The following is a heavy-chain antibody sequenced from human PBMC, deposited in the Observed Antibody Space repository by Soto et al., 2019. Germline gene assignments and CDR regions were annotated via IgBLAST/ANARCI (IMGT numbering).Heavy chain of an antibody. J-gene: IGHJ5*01. D-gene: IGHD1-26*01. V-gene: IGHV1-69*06. Sequence: QVQLVQSGAEVKKPGSSVKVSCKASGGTFSSYAITWVRQAPGQGLDWMGAIIPIFGATNFAQRFQGRLTITADKSTTTAYMELSSLTSEDTAVYYCARMGGSFLDSWGQGTLVIVSS. CDR1: GGTFSSYA. CDR3: ARMGGSFLDS. CDR2: IIPIFGAT.